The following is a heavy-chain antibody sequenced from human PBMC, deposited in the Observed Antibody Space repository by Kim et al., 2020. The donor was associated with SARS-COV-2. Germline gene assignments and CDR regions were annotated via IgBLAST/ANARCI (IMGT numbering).Heavy chain of an antibody. CDR3: AREGGLRYFDWPRTVAGPFDY. CDR2: INHSGST. CDR1: GGSFSGYY. D-gene: IGHD3-9*01. V-gene: IGHV4-34*01. J-gene: IGHJ4*02. Sequence: SETLSLTCAVYGGSFSGYYWSWIRQPPGKGLEWIGEINHSGSTNYNPSLKSRVTISVDTSKNQFSLKLSSVTAADTAVYYCAREGGLRYFDWPRTVAGPFDYWGQGTLVTVSS.